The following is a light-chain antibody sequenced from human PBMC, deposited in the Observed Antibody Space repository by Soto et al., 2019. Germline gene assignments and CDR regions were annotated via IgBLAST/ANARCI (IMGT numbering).Light chain of an antibody. CDR2: DVS. Sequence: IVLTHSLATLSLSPCERATLSFRASQNISSYLIWYQQKPGQAPRLLISDVSNRATAIPARFSGSGSGTDFTLTISSLEPEDFAVYYCQQRSNWPRAFGQGTKVDIK. J-gene: IGKJ1*01. CDR3: QQRSNWPRA. CDR1: QNISSY. V-gene: IGKV3-11*01.